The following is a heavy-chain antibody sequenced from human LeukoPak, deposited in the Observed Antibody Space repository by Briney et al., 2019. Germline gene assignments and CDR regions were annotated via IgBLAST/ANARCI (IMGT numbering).Heavy chain of an antibody. CDR3: AKEIADGDYGRYYFDY. V-gene: IGHV3-23*01. Sequence: GGSLRLTCAASGFTFSSYAMSWVRQAPGKGLEWVTAISGSGGSTYYADSVKGRFTISRDNSKNTLYLQMNSLRAEDTAVYYCAKEIADGDYGRYYFDYWGQGTLVTVSS. J-gene: IGHJ4*02. CDR2: ISGSGGST. D-gene: IGHD4-17*01. CDR1: GFTFSSYA.